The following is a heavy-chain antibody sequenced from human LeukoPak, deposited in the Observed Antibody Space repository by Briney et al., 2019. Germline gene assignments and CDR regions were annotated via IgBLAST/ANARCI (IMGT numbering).Heavy chain of an antibody. D-gene: IGHD3-9*01. CDR3: ARDHHDVLTGYYSNYYNYYYMDV. J-gene: IGHJ6*03. Sequence: GGSLRLSCVASGFTFSSYWMSWVRQAPGKGLEWVANIKEDGSEKYYVDSVRGRFTLSRDNAENSLYPQMNSLRAEDTAVYYCARDHHDVLTGYYSNYYNYYYMDVWGKGTTVTVSS. CDR1: GFTFSSYW. V-gene: IGHV3-7*01. CDR2: IKEDGSEK.